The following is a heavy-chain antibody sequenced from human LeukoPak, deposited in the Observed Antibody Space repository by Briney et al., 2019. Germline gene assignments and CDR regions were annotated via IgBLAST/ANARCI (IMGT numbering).Heavy chain of an antibody. V-gene: IGHV3-9*01. CDR3: ARDYYDSGYFDY. CDR2: ISWNSGSI. Sequence: GRSLRLSCAASGFTFDDYAMHWVRQAPGKGLEWVSGISWNSGSIGYADSVKGRFTISRDNAKNSLYLQMNSLRAEDTAVYYCARDYYDSGYFDYWGQGTLVTVSS. J-gene: IGHJ4*02. CDR1: GFTFDDYA. D-gene: IGHD3-22*01.